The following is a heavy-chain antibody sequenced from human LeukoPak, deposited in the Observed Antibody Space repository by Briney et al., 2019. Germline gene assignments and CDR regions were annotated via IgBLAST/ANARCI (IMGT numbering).Heavy chain of an antibody. CDR3: ARHISGNYGGYFDY. Sequence: SETLSLTCTVSGGSIGSYYWSWIRQSPGKGLDWIGYIYYTGSTDYNPSLKSRVTISVDTSKNHFSLKLTSVTAPDTAVYYCARHISGNYGGYFDYWGQGTLVAVSS. J-gene: IGHJ4*02. D-gene: IGHD1-26*01. CDR1: GGSIGSYY. V-gene: IGHV4-59*08. CDR2: IYYTGST.